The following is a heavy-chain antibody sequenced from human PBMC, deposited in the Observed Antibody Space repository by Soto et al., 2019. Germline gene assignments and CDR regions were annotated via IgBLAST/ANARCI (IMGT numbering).Heavy chain of an antibody. V-gene: IGHV3-23*01. J-gene: IGHJ6*02. CDR1: GFTFNNYA. CDR2: ISDGGGAT. D-gene: IGHD3-10*01. CDR3: AKGGSGRSDYYYGMDV. Sequence: GSLRLSCAASGFTFNNYAMSWVRQAPGKGLEWVSTISDGGGATYYADSVRGRFTISRDNSKNTLFLQMNSLRAEDTAIYYCAKGGSGRSDYYYGMDVWGQGTTVTVSS.